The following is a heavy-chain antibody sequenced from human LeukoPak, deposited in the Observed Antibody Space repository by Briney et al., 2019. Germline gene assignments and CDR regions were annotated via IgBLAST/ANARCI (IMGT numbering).Heavy chain of an antibody. CDR3: AREGGYSYGLSFDY. D-gene: IGHD5-18*01. CDR2: ISSDGSST. J-gene: IGHJ4*02. Sequence: GGSLRLSCAASGFTFSSYWMHWVRQAPGKGLVWVSRISSDGSSTSYADSVKGRFTISRDNAKNTLYLQMNSLRAEDTAVYYCAREGGYSYGLSFDYWGQGTLVTVSS. CDR1: GFTFSSYW. V-gene: IGHV3-74*01.